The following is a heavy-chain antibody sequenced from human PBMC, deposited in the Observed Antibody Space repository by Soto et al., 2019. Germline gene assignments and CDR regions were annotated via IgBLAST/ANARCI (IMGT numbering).Heavy chain of an antibody. V-gene: IGHV3-15*01. CDR3: TTGIYYDILTGYHHVAY. D-gene: IGHD3-9*01. CDR1: GFNLSHPW. CDR2: IKSKTDGGTA. J-gene: IGHJ4*02. Sequence: GGSLRLSCVASGFNLSHPWMTWVRQAAGKXLEWVGRIKSKTDGGTADYAAPVKGRATISRDDSKNTVYLQVNSLKTEDTAVYYCTTGIYYDILTGYHHVAYWGQGALVTVSS.